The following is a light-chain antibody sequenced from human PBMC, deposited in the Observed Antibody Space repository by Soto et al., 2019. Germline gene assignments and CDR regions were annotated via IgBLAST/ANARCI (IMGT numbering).Light chain of an antibody. Sequence: EILLTQSPGTLSLSPGERATLSCRASQSINNNYLAWYQQKRGQAPRLLIYGASSRATGIPDGFSGSGSGTDFTLTISRLEPEDFAVYYCQQYGGSPRTFGQGTKLEIK. J-gene: IGKJ1*01. CDR1: QSINNNY. CDR3: QQYGGSPRT. V-gene: IGKV3-20*01. CDR2: GAS.